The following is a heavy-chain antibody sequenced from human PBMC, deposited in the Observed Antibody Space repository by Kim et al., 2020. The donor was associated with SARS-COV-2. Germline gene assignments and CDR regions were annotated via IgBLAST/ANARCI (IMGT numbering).Heavy chain of an antibody. V-gene: IGHV3-23*05. D-gene: IGHD2-2*01. J-gene: IGHJ4*02. CDR3: AKSRSASWTGFDC. Sequence: YADSVRGRFSISRDNSKSTLYLQMSSLTAGDTAVFYCAKSRSASWTGFDCWGQGTLVTVSS.